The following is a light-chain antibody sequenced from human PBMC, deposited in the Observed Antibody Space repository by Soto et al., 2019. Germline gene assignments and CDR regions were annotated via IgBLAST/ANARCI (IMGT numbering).Light chain of an antibody. CDR3: QQYNTYLS. Sequence: DIQRTQSPSTLSASLGNRGTLSCRASQSISRWLAWYQQKPGKAPTLLIYHASSLESGVPSRFSGSGSGTEFTLTISSMQPDDVATYYCQQYNTYLSFGQGTKVDI. J-gene: IGKJ1*01. CDR1: QSISRW. V-gene: IGKV1-5*01. CDR2: HAS.